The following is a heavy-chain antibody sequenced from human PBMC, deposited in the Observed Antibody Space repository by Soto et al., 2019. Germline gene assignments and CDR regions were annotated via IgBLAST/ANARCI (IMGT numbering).Heavy chain of an antibody. D-gene: IGHD3-10*01. CDR2: IWYDGSNK. V-gene: IGHV3-33*01. CDR3: AREYTSYYYGSGSLTPTDY. J-gene: IGHJ4*02. Sequence: GGSLRLSCAASGFTFSSYGMHWVRQAPGKGLEWVAVIWYDGSNKYYADSVKGRFTISRDNSKNTLYLQMNSLRAEDTAVYYCAREYTSYYYGSGSLTPTDYWGQGTLVTVSS. CDR1: GFTFSSYG.